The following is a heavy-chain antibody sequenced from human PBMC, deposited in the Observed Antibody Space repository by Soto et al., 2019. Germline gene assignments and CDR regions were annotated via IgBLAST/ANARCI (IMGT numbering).Heavy chain of an antibody. Sequence: QVQLMESGGGVVQPGRSLRLSCAASGFTASSSDIHWVRQAPGKGPEWVAHISIDKYRQYYADPVKGRFTGSRDNSKNTVSLQMTSLRPDDTAVHYCVRGPTSGAFDIWGHGTMVTVSS. CDR3: VRGPTSGAFDI. CDR1: GFTASSSD. J-gene: IGHJ3*02. D-gene: IGHD1-26*01. CDR2: ISIDKYRQ. V-gene: IGHV3-30*03.